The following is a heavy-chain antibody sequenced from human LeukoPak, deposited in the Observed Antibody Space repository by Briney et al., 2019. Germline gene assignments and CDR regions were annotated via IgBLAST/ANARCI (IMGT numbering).Heavy chain of an antibody. V-gene: IGHV4-34*01. D-gene: IGHD3-22*01. J-gene: IGHJ6*03. CDR3: ARGATKYYYDSSGSNPPRGYYYYMDV. Sequence: SETLSLTCAVYGGSFSGYYWSWIRQPPGKGLEWIGEINHSGSTNYNPSLKSRVTISVDTSKNQFSLKLSSVTAADTAVYYCARGATKYYYDSSGSNPPRGYYYYMDVWGNGTTVTVSS. CDR1: GGSFSGYY. CDR2: INHSGST.